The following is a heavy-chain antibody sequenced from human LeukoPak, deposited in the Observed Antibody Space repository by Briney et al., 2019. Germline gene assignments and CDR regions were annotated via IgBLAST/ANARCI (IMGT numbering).Heavy chain of an antibody. CDR2: IKQDGSER. D-gene: IGHD1-7*01. J-gene: IGHJ3*02. CDR3: ARGRDRWNYGLAFYI. V-gene: IGHV3-7*01. Sequence: PGGSLRLSCAASGFTFNNYWMSWVRQAPGKGLEWVANIKQDGSERYYVDSVKGRFTISRDNAQKSVYLQMNSLRAEDTAVCYWARGRDRWNYGLAFYIWGQRTFVPV. CDR1: GFTFNNYW.